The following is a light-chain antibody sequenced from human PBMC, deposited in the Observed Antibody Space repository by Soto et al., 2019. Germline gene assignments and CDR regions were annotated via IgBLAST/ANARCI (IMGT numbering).Light chain of an antibody. CDR1: SSDVGGYNY. CDR3: CSYEGTYTSFV. Sequence: QSALTQPRSVSGSPGQSVTISCTGSSSDVGGYNYVSWYQQQPGKAPKLLIYDVTIRTSGVSARFSGSKSGNTASLTISGLQAEDDADHFRCSYEGTYTSFVFGTGTKVTVL. V-gene: IGLV2-11*01. J-gene: IGLJ1*01. CDR2: DVT.